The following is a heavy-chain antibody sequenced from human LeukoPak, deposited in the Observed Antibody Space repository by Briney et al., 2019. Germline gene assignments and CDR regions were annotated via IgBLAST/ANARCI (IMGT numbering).Heavy chain of an antibody. CDR3: ARDRGIAEADSFDP. CDR2: IDTYSGKT. CDR1: GYTYTTDG. Sequence: ASVKVSCKSSGYTYTTDGISWVRQAPGQGLEWMGWIDTYSGKTNYAQKFQGRVTMTSDTSTSTAYMELRSLRSDDTAVYYCARDRGIAEADSFDPWGQGTLVTVSS. V-gene: IGHV1-18*01. D-gene: IGHD6-13*01. J-gene: IGHJ5*02.